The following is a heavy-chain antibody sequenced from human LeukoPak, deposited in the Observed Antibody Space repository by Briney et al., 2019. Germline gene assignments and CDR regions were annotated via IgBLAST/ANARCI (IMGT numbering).Heavy chain of an antibody. CDR2: IRYDGSDK. CDR1: GATFSRYG. J-gene: IGHJ5*02. CDR3: ATEGFDP. V-gene: IGHV3-30*02. Sequence: GGSLRLSCAASGATFSRYGMHWVRQAPGKGLEWVSFIRYDGSDKYYVDSVKGRFTISRDNSKNTLYLQLNSLRVEDTAVYYCATEGFDPWGQGTLVTVSS.